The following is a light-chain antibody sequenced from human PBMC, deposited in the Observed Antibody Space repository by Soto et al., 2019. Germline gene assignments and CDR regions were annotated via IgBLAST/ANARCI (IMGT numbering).Light chain of an antibody. V-gene: IGKV1-6*01. CDR1: QGIRND. CDR3: LQDYNSLRT. CDR2: AAS. Sequence: AIQMTQSPSSISASVGDRVSSTCRASQGIRNDLGWYQQKPGKAPKLLIYAASSLQSGVPSRFSGSGSGTDFTLTISILQPEDVATYYCLQDYNSLRTFGQGTKVEIK. J-gene: IGKJ1*01.